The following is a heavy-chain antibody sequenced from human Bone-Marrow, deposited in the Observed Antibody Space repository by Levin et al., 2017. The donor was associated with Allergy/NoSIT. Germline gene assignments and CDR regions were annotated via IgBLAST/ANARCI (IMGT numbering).Heavy chain of an antibody. V-gene: IGHV1-2*02. CDR2: ISPNSGGT. CDR1: GYSFTGFY. CDR3: SRRPHYYDSSGYYGSHAFDI. J-gene: IGHJ3*02. D-gene: IGHD3-22*01. Sequence: ASVKVSCKASGYSFTGFYLHWIRQAPRQGLEWMGWISPNSGGTNYAQKFQGRVTMSRDTSIITAYMELSRLRSDDTAVYYCSRRPHYYDSSGYYGSHAFDIWGQGTMVTVSS.